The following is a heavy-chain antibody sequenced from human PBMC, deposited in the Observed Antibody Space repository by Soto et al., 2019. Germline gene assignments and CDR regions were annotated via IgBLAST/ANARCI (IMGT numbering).Heavy chain of an antibody. J-gene: IGHJ4*02. V-gene: IGHV4-34*01. CDR3: ARLTLHGPFDY. D-gene: IGHD4-17*01. Sequence: SETLSLTCAVYGGSFSGYYWSWIRQPPGKGLEWIGEINHSGSTYYNPSLKSRVTISVDTSKNQFSLKLSSVTAADTAVYYCARLTLHGPFDYWGQGTLVTVSS. CDR2: INHSGST. CDR1: GGSFSGYY.